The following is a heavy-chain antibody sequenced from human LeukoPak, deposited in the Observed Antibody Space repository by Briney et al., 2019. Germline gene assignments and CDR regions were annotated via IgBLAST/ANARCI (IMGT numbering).Heavy chain of an antibody. V-gene: IGHV3-33*06. CDR2: IWSDATNQ. CDR1: GFTFSYYG. Sequence: GGSLRLSCETSGFTFSYYGMHPVPQAPGKGLEWVAVIWSDATNQYYADSVKGRFTISRDNFRRTVSLEMNSLRDEDTAVYYCAKDAQRGFDYCNSLEHLVQGSLVIVSS. J-gene: IGHJ5*02. CDR3: AKDAQRGFDYCNSLEH. D-gene: IGHD3-9*01.